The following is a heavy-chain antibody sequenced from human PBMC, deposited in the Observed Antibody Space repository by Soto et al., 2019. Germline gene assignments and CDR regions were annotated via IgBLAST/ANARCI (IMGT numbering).Heavy chain of an antibody. CDR1: GYSFPNYW. CDR2: IYPSYSDT. D-gene: IGHD2-2*01. CDR3: AIHDICSTTICLNWFDP. Sequence: GESLKISCKGSGYSFPNYWIGWVRQLPGKGLEWMGSIYPSYSDTRYSPSFQGQVTISVDKSINTAYLQWSSLKASDTAMYFCAIHDICSTTICLNWFDPWGQGTLVTVSS. V-gene: IGHV5-51*01. J-gene: IGHJ5*02.